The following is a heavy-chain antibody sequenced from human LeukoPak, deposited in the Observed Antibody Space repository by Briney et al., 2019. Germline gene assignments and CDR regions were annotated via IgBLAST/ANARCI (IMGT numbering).Heavy chain of an antibody. CDR1: TGSISSYY. D-gene: IGHD4-23*01. J-gene: IGHJ4*02. CDR3: ARQGYGGNSEFAY. Sequence: SETLSLTCTVSTGSISSYYWSWIRQPPGKGLEWIGYIYYSGSTNYNPSLKSRVTISVDTSKNQFSLKLSSVTDADTAVYYCARQGYGGNSEFAYWGQGTLVTVSS. V-gene: IGHV4-59*08. CDR2: IYYSGST.